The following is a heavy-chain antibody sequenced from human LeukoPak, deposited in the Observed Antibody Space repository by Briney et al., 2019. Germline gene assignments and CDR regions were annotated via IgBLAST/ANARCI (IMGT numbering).Heavy chain of an antibody. Sequence: GGSLRLSCAASGFTFTNAWMSWVRQAPGKGLEWFGRIKTKTDGETTDYAAPVKGRFTISRDDSKNRLYLQMNSLKTEDTAVYYCTKGEVGGILSPPHYGGRETRVTVS. J-gene: IGHJ4*02. CDR1: GFTFTNAW. D-gene: IGHD2-15*01. V-gene: IGHV3-15*01. CDR3: TKGEVGGILSPPHY. CDR2: IKTKTDGETT.